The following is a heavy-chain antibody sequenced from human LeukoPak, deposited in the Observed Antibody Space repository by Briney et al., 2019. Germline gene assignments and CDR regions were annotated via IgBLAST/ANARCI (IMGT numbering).Heavy chain of an antibody. V-gene: IGHV4-4*07. D-gene: IGHD6-13*01. CDR3: ARHIERYSSPLNWFDP. CDR2: IYTSGST. CDR1: GGSISSYY. J-gene: IGHJ5*02. Sequence: SETLSLTCTVSGGSISSYYWSWIRQPAGKGLEWIGRIYTSGSTNYNPSLKSRVTMSVDTSKNQFSLKLSSVTAADTAVYYCARHIERYSSPLNWFDPWGQGTLVTVSS.